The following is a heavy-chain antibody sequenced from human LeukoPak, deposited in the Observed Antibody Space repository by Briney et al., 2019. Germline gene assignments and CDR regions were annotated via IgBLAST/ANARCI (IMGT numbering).Heavy chain of an antibody. CDR3: AIGIAAGGKPLIFY. J-gene: IGHJ4*02. CDR2: ISAYNGNT. CDR1: GYTFASYG. V-gene: IGHV1-18*01. Sequence: GASVKVSCKASGYTFASYGISWVRQAPGQGLEWMGWISAYNGNTNYAQKLQGRVTMTTDTSTCTAYMELRSLRSDDTAVYYCAIGIAAGGKPLIFYWGQGTLVTVSS. D-gene: IGHD6-13*01.